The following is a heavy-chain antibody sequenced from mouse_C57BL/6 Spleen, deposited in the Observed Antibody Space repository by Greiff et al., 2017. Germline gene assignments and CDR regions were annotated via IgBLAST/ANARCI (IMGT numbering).Heavy chain of an antibody. D-gene: IGHD2-4*01. CDR2: INPNNGGT. V-gene: IGHV1-26*01. CDR1: GYTFTDYY. J-gene: IGHJ1*03. CDR3: ARRLGFYDYHWYFDV. Sequence: EVQLQQSGPELVKPGASVKISCKASGYTFTDYYMNWVKQSHGKSLEWIGDINPNNGGTSYNQKFKGKATLTVDKSSSTAYMELRSLTSEDSAVYYCARRLGFYDYHWYFDVWGTGTTVTVSS.